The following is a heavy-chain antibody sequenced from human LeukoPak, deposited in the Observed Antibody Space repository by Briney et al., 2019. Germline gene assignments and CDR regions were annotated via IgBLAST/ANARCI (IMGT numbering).Heavy chain of an antibody. CDR1: GFTFSSYI. D-gene: IGHD2-2*02. CDR2: ISSSSSYI. V-gene: IGHV3-21*01. J-gene: IGHJ6*03. Sequence: PGGSLRLSCAASGFTFSSYIMNWVRQAPGKGLEWVSSISSSSSYIYYADSVKGRFTISRDNAKNSLYLQMNSLRAEDTAVYYCAREGSAAIFFYYYYMDVWGKGTTVTVSS. CDR3: AREGSAAIFFYYYYMDV.